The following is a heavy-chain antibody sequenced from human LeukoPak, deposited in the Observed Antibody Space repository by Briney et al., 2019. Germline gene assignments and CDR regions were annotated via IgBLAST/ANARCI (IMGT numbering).Heavy chain of an antibody. CDR1: GGTFSSYA. CDR2: IIPIFGTA. V-gene: IGHV1-69*13. D-gene: IGHD5-18*01. Sequence: ASVKVSCKASGGTFSSYAISWVRQAPGQGLEWMGGIIPIFGTANYAQKFQGRVTITADEFTSTAYMELSSLRSEDTAVYYCARIYSYGYDYWGQGTLVTVSS. J-gene: IGHJ4*02. CDR3: ARIYSYGYDY.